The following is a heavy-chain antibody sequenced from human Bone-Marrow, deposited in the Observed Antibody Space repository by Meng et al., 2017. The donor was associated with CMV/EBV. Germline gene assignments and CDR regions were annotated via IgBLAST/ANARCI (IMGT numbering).Heavy chain of an antibody. Sequence: SGGSISSGGYYWSWIRQHQGKGLRWIGYIYCSGRTYYNPSLKSRVTISVDTSKNQFSLKLSSVTAADTAVYYCAAGGYSGYDSWFDPWGQGTLVTVSS. CDR2: IYCSGRT. J-gene: IGHJ5*02. CDR3: AAGGYSGYDSWFDP. D-gene: IGHD5-12*01. CDR1: GGSISSGGYY. V-gene: IGHV4-31*02.